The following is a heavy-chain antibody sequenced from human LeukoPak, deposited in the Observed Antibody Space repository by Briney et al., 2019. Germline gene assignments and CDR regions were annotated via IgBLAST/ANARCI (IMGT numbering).Heavy chain of an antibody. CDR3: ARDASRGFDN. J-gene: IGHJ4*02. Sequence: PGGSLRLSCAPSGFTFSRYWMTWLRQAPGKGLEWVASIKDDGRQKYYVDSVKGRFTVSRDNAKDPVYLQMNSLRAEDTALYYCARDASRGFDNWGQGTLVTVSS. CDR1: GFTFSRYW. D-gene: IGHD2-2*01. CDR2: IKDDGRQK. V-gene: IGHV3-7*01.